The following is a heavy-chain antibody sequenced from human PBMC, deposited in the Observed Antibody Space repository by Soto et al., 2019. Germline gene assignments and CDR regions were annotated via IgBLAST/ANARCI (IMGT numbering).Heavy chain of an antibody. Sequence: GGSLRLSCVASGFTFSSYWMHWVRQAPGKGLVWVSRINSDGSSTNYADSVKGRFTISRDNAKNTLYLQMNSLRAEDTAVYYCAREPRSGYAYWGQGTLVTSPQ. J-gene: IGHJ4*02. D-gene: IGHD3-22*01. V-gene: IGHV3-74*01. CDR1: GFTFSSYW. CDR3: AREPRSGYAY. CDR2: INSDGSST.